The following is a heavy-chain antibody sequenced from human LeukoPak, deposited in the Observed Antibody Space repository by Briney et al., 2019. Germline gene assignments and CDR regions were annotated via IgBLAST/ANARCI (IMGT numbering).Heavy chain of an antibody. D-gene: IGHD3-22*01. Sequence: SETLSLTCAVHGGSLSGYYWSWIRQPPGKGLEWIGEINHSGSTNYNTSLKSRVTISVDTSKNQFSLKLRSVTAADTAVYYCARGEKYYYDSSGYYCDYWGQGTLVTVSS. J-gene: IGHJ4*02. CDR3: ARGEKYYYDSSGYYCDY. CDR2: INHSGST. CDR1: GGSLSGYY. V-gene: IGHV4-34*01.